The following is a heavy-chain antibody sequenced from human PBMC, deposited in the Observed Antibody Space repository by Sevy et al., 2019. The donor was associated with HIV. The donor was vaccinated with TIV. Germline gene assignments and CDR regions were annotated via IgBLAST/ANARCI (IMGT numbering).Heavy chain of an antibody. CDR2: IRSKAYGGTT. V-gene: IGHV3-49*03. D-gene: IGHD6-19*01. Sequence: GGSLSLSCTASGFTFGDYAMSWFRQAPGKGLEWVGFIRSKAYGGTTEYAASVKGRFTISRDDSKSIAYLQMNSLKTEDTAVYYCTRDGFGYSSGWFDYWGQGTLVTVSS. J-gene: IGHJ4*02. CDR1: GFTFGDYA. CDR3: TRDGFGYSSGWFDY.